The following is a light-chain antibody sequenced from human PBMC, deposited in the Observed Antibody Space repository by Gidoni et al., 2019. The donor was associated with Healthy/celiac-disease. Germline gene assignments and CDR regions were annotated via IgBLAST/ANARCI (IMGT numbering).Light chain of an antibody. CDR3: QQYDNLYT. J-gene: IGKJ2*01. Sequence: DLQMTQSPSSLSASVGDRVTITCQASQDISNYLNWYQQKTGKAPKLLIYDASNLETGVPSRFSGSGSGTDFTFTISSLQTEDIATYYCQQYDNLYTFXQXTKLEIK. V-gene: IGKV1-33*01. CDR1: QDISNY. CDR2: DAS.